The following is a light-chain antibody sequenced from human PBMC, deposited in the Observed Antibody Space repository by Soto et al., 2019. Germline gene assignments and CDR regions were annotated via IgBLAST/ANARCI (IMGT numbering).Light chain of an antibody. J-gene: IGKJ4*01. CDR3: QKYDGAPLT. CDR2: AAS. CDR1: QAINSY. Sequence: DIQMTQSPSSLSASVGDRVTITCRAGQAINSYLAWYQQKPGKVPKLLISAASTLQSGVPSRFSGSGSGTDFTLTISSLQPEDVATYYCQKYDGAPLTFGGGTKVEIK. V-gene: IGKV1-27*01.